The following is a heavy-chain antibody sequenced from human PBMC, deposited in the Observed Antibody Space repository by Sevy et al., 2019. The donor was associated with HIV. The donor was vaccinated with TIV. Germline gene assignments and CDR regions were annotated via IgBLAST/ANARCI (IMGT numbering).Heavy chain of an antibody. Sequence: ASVKVSCKASGYNYINYGISWVRQAPGQGLDWGGGSSHFTGSPNDPQKLQDRVTVTTDTATNTAYMELRNLRSDDTAVYYCGKCTLWVYDPTNRKCGMDVWGQGTTVTVSS. CDR1: GYNYINYG. CDR3: GKCTLWVYDPTNRKCGMDV. V-gene: IGHV1-18*01. CDR2: SSHFTGSP. D-gene: IGHD5-12*01. J-gene: IGHJ6*02.